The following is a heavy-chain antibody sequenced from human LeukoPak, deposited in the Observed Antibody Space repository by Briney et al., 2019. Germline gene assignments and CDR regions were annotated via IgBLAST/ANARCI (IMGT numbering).Heavy chain of an antibody. J-gene: IGHJ4*02. CDR3: AKRHSSGWELFDY. CDR2: ISGSGGST. D-gene: IGHD6-19*01. V-gene: IGHV3-23*01. Sequence: QASGSLRLSCAASGFTFNSYAMSWVRQAPGKGLEWVSAISGSGGSTYYADYVKGRFTISRDNSKNTLYLQMNSLRAEDTAVYYCAKRHSSGWELFDYWGQGTLVTVSS. CDR1: GFTFNSYA.